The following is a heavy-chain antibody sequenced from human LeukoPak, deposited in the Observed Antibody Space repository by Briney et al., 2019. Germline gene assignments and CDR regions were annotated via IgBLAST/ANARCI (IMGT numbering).Heavy chain of an antibody. CDR1: GFIFSNYA. Sequence: GGSLRLSCATSGFIFSNYAMHWVRQAPGKGLEWVAFIRYDGSNKYYADSVKGRFTISKDNSENTLYLQMNSLRPDDTAVYYCAKEGGYSHSTFDYWGQGTLVTVSS. V-gene: IGHV3-30*02. D-gene: IGHD3-22*01. J-gene: IGHJ4*02. CDR2: IRYDGSNK. CDR3: AKEGGYSHSTFDY.